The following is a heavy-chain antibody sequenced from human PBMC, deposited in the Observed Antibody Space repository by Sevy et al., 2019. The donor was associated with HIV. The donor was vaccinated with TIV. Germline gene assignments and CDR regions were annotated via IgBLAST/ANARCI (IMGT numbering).Heavy chain of an antibody. J-gene: IGHJ4*02. V-gene: IGHV3-21*04. CDR1: GFTFRTYT. CDR2: ISDDSRYI. Sequence: GGSLRLSCAASGFTFRTYTMNWVRQAPGKGLEWLSSISDDSRYIYYSDSVKGRFTISRANAKNLLYLQMNNLRVEDTAIYYCAREITIFGVVSGIDYWGQGNLVTVSS. D-gene: IGHD3-3*01. CDR3: AREITIFGVVSGIDY.